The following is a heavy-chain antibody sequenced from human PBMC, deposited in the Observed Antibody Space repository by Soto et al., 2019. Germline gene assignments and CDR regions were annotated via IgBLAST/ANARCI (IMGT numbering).Heavy chain of an antibody. CDR3: ARDSRLRYFNY. CDR1: GGTFSSYT. J-gene: IGHJ4*02. V-gene: IGHV1-69*08. Sequence: QVQLVQSGAEVKKPGSSVKVSCKASGGTFSSYTISWVRQAPGQGLEWMGRIIPILGIANYAQKFQGRVTITADKATSTAYMELSSLRSEDTAVYYCARDSRLRYFNYWGQGTLVTVSS. CDR2: IIPILGIA. D-gene: IGHD3-9*01.